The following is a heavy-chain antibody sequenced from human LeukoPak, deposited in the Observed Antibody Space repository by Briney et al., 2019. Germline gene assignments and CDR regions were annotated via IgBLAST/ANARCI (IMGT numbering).Heavy chain of an antibody. Sequence: ASVKVSCKASGYTFTSYDINWVRQATGQGLEWMGWMNPNSGNTGYAQEFQGRVTMTRNTSISTAYMELSSLRSEDTAVYYCARGMFRLAAGPVPSYYWGQGTLVTVSS. CDR2: MNPNSGNT. J-gene: IGHJ4*02. D-gene: IGHD6-6*01. CDR1: GYTFTSYD. CDR3: ARGMFRLAAGPVPSYY. V-gene: IGHV1-8*01.